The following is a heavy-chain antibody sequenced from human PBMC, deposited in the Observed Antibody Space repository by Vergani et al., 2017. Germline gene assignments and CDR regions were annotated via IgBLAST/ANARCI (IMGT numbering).Heavy chain of an antibody. J-gene: IGHJ4*02. CDR1: GGSVRTSLGYY. CDR3: AXGSRAEGGSGLDK. Sequence: QVQLQESGPGLVKPSQTLALSCTVSGGSVRTSLGYYWTWICQPAGKTLEWIGEIFSSGTTNYNPSFKNRVTMSVDTSKNQFSLKLNSVTAADTAVYYCAXGSRAEGGSGLDKWGQGTMVTVSS. D-gene: IGHD6-13*01. V-gene: IGHV4-61*02. CDR2: IFSSGTT.